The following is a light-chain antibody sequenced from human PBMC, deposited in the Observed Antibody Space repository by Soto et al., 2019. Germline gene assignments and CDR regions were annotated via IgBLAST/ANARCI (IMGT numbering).Light chain of an antibody. CDR1: SNDIGAYKY. Sequence: QSVLTQPASVSGSPGQSITISCTGSSNDIGAYKYVSWYQQYPGKAPKLIIFEVSNRPSGVSNRFSGSKSGNTASLTIAGLQAEDEADYHCSSYTTGSTLYVFGGGTKVNVL. V-gene: IGLV2-14*01. CDR3: SSYTTGSTLYV. J-gene: IGLJ1*01. CDR2: EVS.